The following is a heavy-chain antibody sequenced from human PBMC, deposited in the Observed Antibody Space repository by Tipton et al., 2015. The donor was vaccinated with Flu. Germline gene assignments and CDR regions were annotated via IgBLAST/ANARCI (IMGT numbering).Heavy chain of an antibody. V-gene: IGHV4-39*07. CDR3: ARRDYSNYVSDPKAWFDP. D-gene: IGHD4-11*01. CDR2: IFRTGST. Sequence: TLSLTCNVSGGSISSSSDYWGWIRQPPGKGLEWIGNIFRTGSTYHNPSLKSRVTISIDRSKNQFSLKLFSVTAADTAVYYCARRDYSNYVSDPKAWFDPWGQGILVTVSS. J-gene: IGHJ5*02. CDR1: GGSISSSSDY.